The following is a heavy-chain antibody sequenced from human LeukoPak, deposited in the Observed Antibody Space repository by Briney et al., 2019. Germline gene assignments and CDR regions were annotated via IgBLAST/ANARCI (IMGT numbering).Heavy chain of an antibody. V-gene: IGHV3-53*01. D-gene: IGHD6-13*01. Sequence: GGSLRLSCAASGLIVSSNYMTWVRQAPGEGLEWVSIIHTNGNTYYADSVKGRFTISRDNSKNTLYLQMNSLRTEDTAVYYCASSRTAASSNWFDPWGQGTLVTVSS. CDR2: IHTNGNT. J-gene: IGHJ5*02. CDR1: GLIVSSNY. CDR3: ASSRTAASSNWFDP.